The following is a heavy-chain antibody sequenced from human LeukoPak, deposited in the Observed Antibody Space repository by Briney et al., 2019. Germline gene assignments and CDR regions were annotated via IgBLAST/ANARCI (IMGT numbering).Heavy chain of an antibody. CDR2: IKQDGSEK. J-gene: IGHJ4*02. CDR3: ARDDSSGYWATFDY. Sequence: GGSLRLSCAASGFTFSSYWMSWVRQAPGKGLGWVANIKQDGSEKYYVDSVKGRFTISRDNAKNSLYLQMNSLRAEDTAVYYCARDDSSGYWATFDYWGQGTLVTVSS. V-gene: IGHV3-7*01. CDR1: GFTFSSYW. D-gene: IGHD3-22*01.